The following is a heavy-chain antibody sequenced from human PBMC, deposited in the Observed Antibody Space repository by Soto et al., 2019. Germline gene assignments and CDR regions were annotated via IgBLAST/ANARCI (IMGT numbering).Heavy chain of an antibody. J-gene: IGHJ4*02. Sequence: PGGSLRLSCEASGFTLSGFDMHWVRQPTGRGLEWVSSIGTAGDTYYAVSVKGRFTISRDNAKNSLSLQMNSLRARDMAVYFCAKSQEIGTHFFDSWGQGTQVTVSS. V-gene: IGHV3-13*01. CDR3: AKSQEIGTHFFDS. D-gene: IGHD6-13*01. CDR1: GFTLSGFD. CDR2: IGTAGDT.